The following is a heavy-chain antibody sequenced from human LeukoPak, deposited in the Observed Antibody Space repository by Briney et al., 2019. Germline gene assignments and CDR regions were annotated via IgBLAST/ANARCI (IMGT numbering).Heavy chain of an antibody. CDR1: GFTFSGFW. J-gene: IGHJ3*01. Sequence: GGSLRLSCAVSGFTFSGFWMSWSRQAPGKGLEWVASINSDGSEGYYADVVKGRFTISRGNAKNSLYLQINSLRAEDTAVYYCARSSYSSSSSVWGQGTMSPSLQ. D-gene: IGHD6-6*01. CDR2: INSDGSEG. CDR3: ARSSYSSSSSV. V-gene: IGHV3-7*03.